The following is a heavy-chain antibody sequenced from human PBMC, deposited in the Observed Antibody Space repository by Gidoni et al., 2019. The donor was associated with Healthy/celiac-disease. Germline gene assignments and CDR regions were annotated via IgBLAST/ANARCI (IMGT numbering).Heavy chain of an antibody. CDR3: TRDILLPDSSSWYNYYYYGMDV. J-gene: IGHJ6*02. D-gene: IGHD6-13*01. CDR1: GFTFGDYA. Sequence: EVQLVESGGGLVQPGRSLRLSCTASGFTFGDYAMSWFRQAPGKGLEWVGFIRSKAYGGTTEYAASVKGRFTISRDDSKSIAYLQMNSLKTEDTAVYYCTRDILLPDSSSWYNYYYYGMDVWGQGTTVTVSS. CDR2: IRSKAYGGTT. V-gene: IGHV3-49*03.